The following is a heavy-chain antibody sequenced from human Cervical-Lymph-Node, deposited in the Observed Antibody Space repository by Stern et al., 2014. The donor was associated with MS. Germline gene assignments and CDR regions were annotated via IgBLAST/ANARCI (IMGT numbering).Heavy chain of an antibody. Sequence: TLKESGPALVKPTQTLTLTCTFSGFSLVTSGVRVSWIRQPPGKALEWLASIDWNDKTFYNTSLMTRLTISKDTSKNQVVLTMTNVDPVDTATYYCARMMGSGYRHYFDYWGQGTPVTVS. J-gene: IGHJ4*02. D-gene: IGHD3-3*01. V-gene: IGHV2-70*04. CDR2: IDWNDKT. CDR3: ARMMGSGYRHYFDY. CDR1: GFSLVTSGVR.